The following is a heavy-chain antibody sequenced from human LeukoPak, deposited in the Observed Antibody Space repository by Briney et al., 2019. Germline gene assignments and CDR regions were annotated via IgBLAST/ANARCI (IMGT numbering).Heavy chain of an antibody. V-gene: IGHV1-2*02. Sequence: ASVKVSSKASGYTFTGYYMHWVRQAPGQGLEWMGWINPNSGVTNYAQKFQGRVTMTRDTSISTAYMELSSLRSDDTAVYYCASGRYFDWFLGGVGYWGQGTLVTVSS. CDR2: INPNSGVT. J-gene: IGHJ4*02. CDR1: GYTFTGYY. D-gene: IGHD3-9*01. CDR3: ASGRYFDWFLGGVGY.